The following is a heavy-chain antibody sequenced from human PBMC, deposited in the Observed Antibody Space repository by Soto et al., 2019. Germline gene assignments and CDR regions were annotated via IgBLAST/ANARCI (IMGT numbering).Heavy chain of an antibody. CDR1: GFTFSGST. J-gene: IGHJ4*02. CDR2: IRSKTNTYAT. D-gene: IGHD6-19*01. Sequence: EVQLVESGGGLVQPGGSLKLSCAASGFTFSGSTIHWVRQTSGKGLEWVGRIRSKTNTYATAYAASVKGRFTISRDDSLNTSYIQMDSLETEDTAVYYCTRQPLDVPVASAIDYWGQGTLVTVSS. CDR3: TRQPLDVPVASAIDY. V-gene: IGHV3-73*02.